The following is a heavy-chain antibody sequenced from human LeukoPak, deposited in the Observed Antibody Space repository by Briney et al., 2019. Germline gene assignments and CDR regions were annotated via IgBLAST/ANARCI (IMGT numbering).Heavy chain of an antibody. CDR2: ISAYNGNT. D-gene: IGHD2-2*01. J-gene: IGHJ6*03. Sequence: ASVKVSCKASGYTLTSYGISWVRQAPGQGLEWMGWISAYNGNTNYAQKLQGRVTMTTDTSTSTAYMELRSLRSDDTAVYYCARDCSSTSCCLGYMDVWGKGTTVTVSS. CDR1: GYTLTSYG. V-gene: IGHV1-18*01. CDR3: ARDCSSTSCCLGYMDV.